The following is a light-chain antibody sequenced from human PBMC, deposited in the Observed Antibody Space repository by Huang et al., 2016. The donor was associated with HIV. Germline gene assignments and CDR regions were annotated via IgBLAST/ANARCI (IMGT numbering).Light chain of an antibody. CDR1: QSLLFSLNSKNY. V-gene: IGKV4-1*01. CDR2: WSG. J-gene: IGKJ1*01. Sequence: DIVMTQSLDSLSVSPGERASIKCKSSQSLLFSLNSKNYLAWYQRKPGRPPKLLIYWSGTREAGGPERFSGSGSGTQFTLTINNMQPEDAAVYYCQQYYKLPQTFGQGTTVEI. CDR3: QQYYKLPQT.